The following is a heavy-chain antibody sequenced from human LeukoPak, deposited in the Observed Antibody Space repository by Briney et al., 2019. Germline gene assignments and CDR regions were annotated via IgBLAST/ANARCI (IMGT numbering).Heavy chain of an antibody. Sequence: SETLSLTCSVSGGSIRSVSYYWGWIRQPPGKGLEWIGSIYYSGTAYYNPSLESRVTISVDTSMHQFSLKLSSVTAADTAVYYCARGRRHIVVVTASVPYYYSYMDVWGKGTTVTVSS. J-gene: IGHJ6*03. V-gene: IGHV4-39*01. CDR1: GGSIRSVSYY. D-gene: IGHD2-21*02. CDR3: ARGRRHIVVVTASVPYYYSYMDV. CDR2: IYYSGTA.